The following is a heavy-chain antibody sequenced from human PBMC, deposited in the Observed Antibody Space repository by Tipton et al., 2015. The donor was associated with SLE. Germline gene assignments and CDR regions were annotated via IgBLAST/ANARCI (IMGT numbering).Heavy chain of an antibody. CDR3: ARGQWLVRDAFDI. J-gene: IGHJ3*02. Sequence: LRLSCTVSGGSISSGGYYWSWIRQPPGKGLEWIGYIYYSGSTNYNPSLKSRVTISVDTSKNQFSLKLSSVTAADTAMYYCARGQWLVRDAFDIWGQGTVVTVSS. CDR1: GGSISSGGYY. V-gene: IGHV4-61*08. D-gene: IGHD6-19*01. CDR2: IYYSGST.